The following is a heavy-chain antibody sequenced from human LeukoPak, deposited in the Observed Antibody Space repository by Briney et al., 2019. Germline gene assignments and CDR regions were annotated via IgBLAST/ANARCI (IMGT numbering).Heavy chain of an antibody. CDR2: IYYSGST. D-gene: IGHD5-18*01. V-gene: IGHV4-59*01. CDR1: GGSISSYY. J-gene: IGHJ4*02. Sequence: SETLSLTCTVSGGSISSYYWSWIRQPPGKGLEWIGYIYYSGSTNYNPSLKSRVTISVDTSKNQFSLKLSSVTAADTAVYYCARTLDTALPFDYWGQGTLVTVSS. CDR3: ARTLDTALPFDY.